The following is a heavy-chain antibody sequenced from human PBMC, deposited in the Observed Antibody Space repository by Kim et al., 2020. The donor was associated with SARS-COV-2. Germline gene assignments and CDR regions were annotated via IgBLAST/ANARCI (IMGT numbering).Heavy chain of an antibody. CDR3: ARTFSGYDFDY. CDR2: T. J-gene: IGHJ4*02. V-gene: IGHV4-59*01. D-gene: IGHD5-12*01. Sequence: TNYNPPLKSRVTISVDTSKNQFSLKLSSVTAADTAVYYCARTFSGYDFDYWGQGTLVTVSS.